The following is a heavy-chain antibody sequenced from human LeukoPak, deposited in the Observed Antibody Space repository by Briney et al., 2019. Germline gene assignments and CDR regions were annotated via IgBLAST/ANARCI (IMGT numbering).Heavy chain of an antibody. J-gene: IGHJ5*02. CDR3: ARHDGRYDFWSGYRPPVWFDP. CDR1: GGSISSYY. CDR2: IYTSGST. D-gene: IGHD3-3*01. Sequence: SEPLSLTCTVSGGSISSYYWSWIRQPPGEGVEWIGYIYTSGSTYYNPFLNSRVTISVDTSKNQFSLKLSSVTAADTAVYYCARHDGRYDFWSGYRPPVWFDPWGQGTLVTVSS. V-gene: IGHV4-4*09.